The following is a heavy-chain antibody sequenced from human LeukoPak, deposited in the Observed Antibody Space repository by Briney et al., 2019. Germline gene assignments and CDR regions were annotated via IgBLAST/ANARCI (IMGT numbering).Heavy chain of an antibody. J-gene: IGHJ4*02. V-gene: IGHV4-59*08. Sequence: SETLSLTCTVSGGSISSYYWSWIRQPPGKGLEWIGYIYYSGSTNYNPSLKSRVTISVDTSKNQFPLKLSSVTAADTAVYYCARYSSSSSFFDYWGQGTLVTVSS. CDR3: ARYSSSSSFFDY. CDR2: IYYSGST. D-gene: IGHD6-6*01. CDR1: GGSISSYY.